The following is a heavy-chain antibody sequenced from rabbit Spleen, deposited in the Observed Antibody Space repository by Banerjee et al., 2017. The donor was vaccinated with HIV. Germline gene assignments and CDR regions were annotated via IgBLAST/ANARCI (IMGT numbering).Heavy chain of an antibody. CDR3: ARDPAYASSSGAL. J-gene: IGHJ4*01. D-gene: IGHD1-1*01. CDR1: GFDFSSGYD. Sequence: QEQLMESGGGLVQPGGSLKLSCKASGFDFSSGYDMCWVRQAPGKGLEWIACIYAGSSGSTYYASWAKGRFTISKTSSTTVTLQLNSLTAADTATYFCARDPAYASSSGALWGPGTLVTVS. V-gene: IGHV1S45*01. CDR2: IYAGSSGST.